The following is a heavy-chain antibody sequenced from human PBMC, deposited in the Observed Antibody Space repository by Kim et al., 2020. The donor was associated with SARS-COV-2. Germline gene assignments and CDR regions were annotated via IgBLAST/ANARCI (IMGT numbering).Heavy chain of an antibody. CDR2: IIPIFGTT. D-gene: IGHD2-15*01. CDR3: ASTPSYCSGGSCQWGDY. V-gene: IGHV1-69*13. J-gene: IGHJ4*02. CDR1: GGTFSSYA. Sequence: SVKVSCKASGGTFSSYAISWVRQAPGQGLEWMGGIIPIFGTTNYAQKFQGRVTITADESTSTAYMELSSLRSEDTAVYYCASTPSYCSGGSCQWGDYWGQGTLVTVSS.